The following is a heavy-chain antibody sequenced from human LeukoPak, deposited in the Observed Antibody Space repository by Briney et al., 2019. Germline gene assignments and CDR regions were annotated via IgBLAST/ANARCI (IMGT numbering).Heavy chain of an antibody. Sequence: GSLRLSCAGSGFTFSSNAMSWVSQAPGKGLEWVSSISDSGDFTYYADSVKGRFTISRDNSKNTLFVQMSSLRADDTAVYYCAKGSRQFSRDKAGPIDYWGQGTLVTVSS. CDR2: ISDSGDFT. CDR3: AKGSRQFSRDKAGPIDY. J-gene: IGHJ4*02. CDR1: GFTFSSNA. D-gene: IGHD6-19*01. V-gene: IGHV3-23*01.